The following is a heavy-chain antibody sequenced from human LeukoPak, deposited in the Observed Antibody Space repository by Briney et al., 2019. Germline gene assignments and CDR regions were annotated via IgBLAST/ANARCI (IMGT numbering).Heavy chain of an antibody. J-gene: IGHJ4*02. D-gene: IGHD5-18*01. CDR3: ARGGYSYGHRFDY. Sequence: PSETLSLTCTVSGGSISGSSYYWSWIRQHPGKGLEWIGYIYYSGSTYYNPSLKSRVTISVDTSKNQFSLKLSSVTAADTAVYYCARGGYSYGHRFDYWGQGTLVTVSS. CDR1: GGSISGSSYY. CDR2: IYYSGST. V-gene: IGHV4-31*03.